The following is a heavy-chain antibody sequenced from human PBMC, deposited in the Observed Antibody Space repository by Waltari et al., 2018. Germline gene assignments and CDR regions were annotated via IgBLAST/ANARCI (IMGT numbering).Heavy chain of an antibody. CDR3: ARGARFGEYVLFYYYYMYV. V-gene: IGHV4-34*01. CDR2: INTRGSH. CDR1: GGSFSGYY. J-gene: IGHJ6*03. D-gene: IGHD3-10*01. Sequence: VQLQQWGAGLLKPSETLSLTCAVNGGSFSGYYWSWIRQPPGKGLEWIGEINTRGSHNQTPDLRCRVNIAAATSKNQCALKLSSVTAVDTAVYYCARGARFGEYVLFYYYYMYVWGKGTTVTVSS.